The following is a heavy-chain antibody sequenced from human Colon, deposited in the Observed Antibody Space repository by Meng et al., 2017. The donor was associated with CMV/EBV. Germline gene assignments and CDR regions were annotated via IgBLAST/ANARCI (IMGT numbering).Heavy chain of an antibody. J-gene: IGHJ6*02. D-gene: IGHD3-3*01. Sequence: GGSLSLSCAASGFTFSSYSMNWVRQAPGKGLEWVSSISSSSSYIYYEDSVKGRFTISRDNAKNSLYLQMNSLRAEDTAVYYCARVLLPTVLRFVEHRKIYGMDVWGQGTTVTVSS. CDR1: GFTFSSYS. CDR3: ARVLLPTVLRFVEHRKIYGMDV. V-gene: IGHV3-21*01. CDR2: ISSSSSYI.